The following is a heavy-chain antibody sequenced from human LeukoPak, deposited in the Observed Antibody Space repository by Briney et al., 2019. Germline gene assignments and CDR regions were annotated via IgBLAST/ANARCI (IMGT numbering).Heavy chain of an antibody. CDR3: ATDCLHYCTNGLTRPPDLGTQGLYGMDV. V-gene: IGHV1-69*04. Sequence: ASVKVSCKASGYTFTSYYMHWVRQAPGQGLEWMGRIIPILGIANYAQKFQGRVTITADKSTSTAYMELSSLRSEDTAVYYCATDCLHYCTNGLTRPPDLGTQGLYGMDVWGQGITVTVSS. J-gene: IGHJ6*02. CDR1: GYTFTSYY. D-gene: IGHD2-8*01. CDR2: IIPILGIA.